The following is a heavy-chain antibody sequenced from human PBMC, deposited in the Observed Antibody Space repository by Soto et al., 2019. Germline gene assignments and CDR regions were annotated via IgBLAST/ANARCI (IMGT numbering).Heavy chain of an antibody. V-gene: IGHV4-59*01. CDR2: IYYSGST. Sequence: QVQLQESGPGLVKPSETLSLTCTVSGGSISSYYWSWIRQPPGKGLEWIGYIYYSGSTNYNPSLKSRVTISVDTSKNQFSLKLSSVTAADTAVYYCASSIRTATTVVTAGWFDPWGQGTLVTVSS. CDR1: GGSISSYY. D-gene: IGHD2-15*01. J-gene: IGHJ5*02. CDR3: ASSIRTATTVVTAGWFDP.